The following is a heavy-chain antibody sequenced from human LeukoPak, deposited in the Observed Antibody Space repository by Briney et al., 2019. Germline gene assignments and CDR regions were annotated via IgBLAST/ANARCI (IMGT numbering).Heavy chain of an antibody. Sequence: KPSETLSLTCTVSGGSVSSGSYYWSWIRQPPGKGLEWIGYIYYSGSTNYNPSLKSRVTISVDTSKNQFSLKLSSVTAADTAVYYCARAESGGYDRSYYYGMDVWGQGTTVTVSS. V-gene: IGHV4-61*01. CDR2: IYYSGST. CDR1: GGSVSSGSYY. J-gene: IGHJ6*02. CDR3: ARAESGGYDRSYYYGMDV. D-gene: IGHD5-12*01.